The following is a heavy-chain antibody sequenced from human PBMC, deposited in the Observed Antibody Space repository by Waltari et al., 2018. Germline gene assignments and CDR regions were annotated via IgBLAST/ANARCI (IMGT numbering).Heavy chain of an antibody. CDR2: ISPIFGTA. CDR1: GGTFSSYA. D-gene: IGHD1-26*01. V-gene: IGHV1-69*01. Sequence: QVQLVQSGAEVKKPGSSVKVSCKASGGTFSSYAISWVRQAPGQGLEWMGGISPIFGTANYGQKCQGSVTITADESTSTAYMELSSLRSEDTAVYYCARDRSGSYLYYFDYWGQGTLVTVSS. J-gene: IGHJ4*02. CDR3: ARDRSGSYLYYFDY.